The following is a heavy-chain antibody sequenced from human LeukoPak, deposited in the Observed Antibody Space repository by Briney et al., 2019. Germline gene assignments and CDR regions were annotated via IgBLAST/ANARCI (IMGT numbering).Heavy chain of an antibody. CDR2: IYYSGST. CDR1: GGSFSGYY. CDR3: ARSRFGELYVDY. V-gene: IGHV4-59*01. D-gene: IGHD3-10*01. Sequence: PSETLSLTCAVYGGSFSGYYWSWIRQPPGKGLEWIGYIYYSGSTNYNPSLKSRVTISVDTSKNQFSLKLSSVTAADTAVYYCARSRFGELYVDYWGQGTLVTVSS. J-gene: IGHJ4*02.